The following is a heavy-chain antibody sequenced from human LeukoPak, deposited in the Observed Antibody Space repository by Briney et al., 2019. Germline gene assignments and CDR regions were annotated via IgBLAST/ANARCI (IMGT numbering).Heavy chain of an antibody. D-gene: IGHD3-22*01. Sequence: GESLKTSCKGSGYSFTSYWIGWVRQMPGKGLEWMGIISPGDSDTRYSPSFQGQVAISADKSISTAYLQWSSLKASDTAMYHCATYDYYDSSGYYQAFDYWGQGTLVTVSS. CDR3: ATYDYYDSSGYYQAFDY. V-gene: IGHV5-51*01. CDR2: ISPGDSDT. J-gene: IGHJ4*02. CDR1: GYSFTSYW.